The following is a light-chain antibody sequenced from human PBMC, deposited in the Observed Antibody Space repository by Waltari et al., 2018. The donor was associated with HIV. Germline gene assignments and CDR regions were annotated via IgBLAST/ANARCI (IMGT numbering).Light chain of an antibody. J-gene: IGKJ5*01. Sequence: DINMTQSPSTLSAFVGDRVTITCRDSQDISTWLAWYQHKPGKAPKLLFHKASALESGVSSRFSGSGSGTEFTLIIDSLAPDDFATYYCQQYNSDPSFGQGTRLEMK. CDR1: QDISTW. V-gene: IGKV1-5*03. CDR3: QQYNSDPS. CDR2: KAS.